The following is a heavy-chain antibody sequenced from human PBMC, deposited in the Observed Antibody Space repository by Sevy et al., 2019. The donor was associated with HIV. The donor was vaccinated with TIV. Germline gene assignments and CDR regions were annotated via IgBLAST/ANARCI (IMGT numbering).Heavy chain of an antibody. CDR3: AKVNGWHWYFDL. Sequence: GGSLRLSCAASGFTFSSYGMHWVRQAPGKGLEWVAFIRYDGSNKYYADSVKGRFTISRDNSKNTLYLQMNSLRAEDTAVYYCAKVNGWHWYFDLWGRGTLVTVSS. V-gene: IGHV3-30*02. CDR1: GFTFSSYG. J-gene: IGHJ2*01. D-gene: IGHD6-19*01. CDR2: IRYDGSNK.